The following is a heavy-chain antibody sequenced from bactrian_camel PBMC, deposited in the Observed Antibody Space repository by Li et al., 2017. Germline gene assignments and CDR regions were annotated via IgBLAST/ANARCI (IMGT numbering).Heavy chain of an antibody. CDR3: AEDDRVVRCFPAVDFAV. Sequence: DVQLVESGGGSVQAGGSLRLSCAASGAAARRYHMAWFRQAPGKEREGVAAIYSGGGTTYYADSVKGRFTISKGNGGRMLYLQMDNLRPEDTATYYCAEDDRVVRCFPAVDFAVWGRGTQVTVS. CDR2: IYSGGGTT. CDR1: GAAARRYH. J-gene: IGHJ4*01. V-gene: IGHV3S31*01. D-gene: IGHD1*01.